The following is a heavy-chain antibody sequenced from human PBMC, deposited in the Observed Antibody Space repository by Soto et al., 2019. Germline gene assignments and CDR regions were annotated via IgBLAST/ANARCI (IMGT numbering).Heavy chain of an antibody. D-gene: IGHD3-16*02. V-gene: IGHV1-69*11. Sequence: QVHLVQSGTEVKKPGSSVKVSCKASGGTFSSSGFSCVRQAPGQGLEWMGMIVPSLDTTNYAQKFQARVTITADEVTSTAYMELRSLRSEDTAVYYCARWPQPRYTADPYAVDVWGQGTRVIGSS. CDR3: ARWPQPRYTADPYAVDV. CDR2: IVPSLDTT. CDR1: GGTFSSSG. J-gene: IGHJ6*02.